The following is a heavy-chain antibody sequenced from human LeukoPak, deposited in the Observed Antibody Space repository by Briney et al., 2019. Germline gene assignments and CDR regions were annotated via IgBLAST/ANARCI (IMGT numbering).Heavy chain of an antibody. CDR3: ARADMYFESTGYFYRWFDP. CDR2: IHNSGNT. J-gene: IGHJ5*02. V-gene: IGHV4-59*12. Sequence: SETLSLTCTVSGGSIGNYYYTWIRQPPGRGLEWIGTIHNSGNTYYNVSLKSRVTISVDTSRDQFSLKLSSVTAADTAVYYCARADMYFESTGYFYRWFDPWGQGTLVTVSS. CDR1: GGSIGNYY. D-gene: IGHD3-22*01.